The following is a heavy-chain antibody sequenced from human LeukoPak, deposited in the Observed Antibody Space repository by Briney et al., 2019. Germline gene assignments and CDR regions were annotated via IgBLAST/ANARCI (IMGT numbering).Heavy chain of an antibody. D-gene: IGHD3-22*01. V-gene: IGHV1-46*01. CDR2: INPSGGST. J-gene: IGHJ4*02. Sequence: GASVKVSCKASGYTFTSYYMHWVRQAPGQGLEWMGIINPSGGSTSYAQKFQGRVTMTRDTSTSTVYMELSSLRSEDTAVYYCARVKPYDSSGYYLADMYYFDYWGQGTLVTVSS. CDR3: ARVKPYDSSGYYLADMYYFDY. CDR1: GYTFTSYY.